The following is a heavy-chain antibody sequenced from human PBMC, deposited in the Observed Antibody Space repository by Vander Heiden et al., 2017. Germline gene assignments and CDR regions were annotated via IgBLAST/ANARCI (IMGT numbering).Heavy chain of an antibody. CDR2: IIPIFGTA. D-gene: IGHD3-22*01. CDR3: ARGFYYYDSSGYDFFDY. CDR1: GGTFSSYA. J-gene: IGHJ4*02. V-gene: IGHV1-69*01. Sequence: KKPGSSVKVSCKASGGTFSSYAISWVRQAPGQGLEWMGGIIPIFGTANYAQKFQGRVTITADESTSTAYMELSSLRSEDTAVYYCARGFYYYDSSGYDFFDYWGQGTLVTVSS.